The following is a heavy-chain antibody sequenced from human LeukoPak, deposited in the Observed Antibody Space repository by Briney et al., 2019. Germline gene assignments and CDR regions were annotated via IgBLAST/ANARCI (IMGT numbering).Heavy chain of an antibody. J-gene: IGHJ4*02. CDR2: INPSGGGT. CDR3: ARGGDDYNWDY. D-gene: IGHD5-24*01. Sequence: ASVKVSCKASGYTFTNYYIHWVRQAPGQGLEWMGIINPSGGGTSYAQKFQGRVTMTRDTSTSTVYMELGSLRSEDTAVYYCARGGDDYNWDYWGQGTLVTVSS. V-gene: IGHV1-46*01. CDR1: GYTFTNYY.